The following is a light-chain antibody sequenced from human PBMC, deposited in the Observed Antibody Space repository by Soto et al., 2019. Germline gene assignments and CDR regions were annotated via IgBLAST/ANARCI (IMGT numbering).Light chain of an antibody. CDR2: DVS. J-gene: IGLJ2*01. Sequence: QSALTQPASVSGSPGQSITISCTGTSSDVGGYNYVSWYQQHPGKAPKLMIYDVSNRPSGVSNRFSGSKSGNTASLTISGLQAEDEADYYCSSHTYTVTLLFGGGTKVTVL. CDR3: SSHTYTVTLL. V-gene: IGLV2-14*01. CDR1: SSDVGGYNY.